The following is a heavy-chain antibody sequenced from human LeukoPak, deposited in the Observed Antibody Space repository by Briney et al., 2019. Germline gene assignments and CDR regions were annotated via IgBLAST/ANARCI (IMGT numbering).Heavy chain of an antibody. CDR2: INPNSGGT. CDR1: GYTFTGYY. J-gene: IGHJ4*02. V-gene: IGHV1-2*02. D-gene: IGHD6-19*01. Sequence: GASVNVSCMASGYTFTGYYMHWVRQAPGQGLEWMGWINPNSGGTNYAQKFQGRVTMTRDTSTSTVYMELSSLRSEDTAVYYCARDPYTSVAGTHFDYWGQGTLVTVSS. CDR3: ARDPYTSVAGTHFDY.